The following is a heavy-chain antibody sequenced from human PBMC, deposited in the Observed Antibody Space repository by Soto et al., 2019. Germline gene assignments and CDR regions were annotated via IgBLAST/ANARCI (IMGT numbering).Heavy chain of an antibody. V-gene: IGHV3-9*01. CDR1: GFTFDDYA. CDR3: AKGSGDY. J-gene: IGHJ4*02. CDR2: ISWNSGSI. Sequence: VQLVESGGGLVQPGRSLRLSCAASGFTFDDYAMHWVRQAPGKGLEWVSGISWNSGSIGYADSVKGRFTISRDNAKNSLYLQMNSLRAEDTALYYCAKGSGDYWGQGTLVTVSS.